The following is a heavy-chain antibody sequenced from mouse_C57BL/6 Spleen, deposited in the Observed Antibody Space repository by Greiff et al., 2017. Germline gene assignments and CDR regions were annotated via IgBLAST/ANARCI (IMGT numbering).Heavy chain of an antibody. J-gene: IGHJ4*01. D-gene: IGHD2-3*01. CDR2: IYPRDGST. Sequence: VQLQQSDAELVKPGSSVKISCKVSGYTFTDHTIHWMKQRPEQGLEWIGYIYPRDGSTKYNEKFKGKATLTADKSSSTAYMQVNSLTSEESAVYFCARDGYGGGGYYYAMDDWGKGTAGTVSS. CDR1: GYTFTDHT. CDR3: ARDGYGGGGYYYAMDD. V-gene: IGHV1-78*01.